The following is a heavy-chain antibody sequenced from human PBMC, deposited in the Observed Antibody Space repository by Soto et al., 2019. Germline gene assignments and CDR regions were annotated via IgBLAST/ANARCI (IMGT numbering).Heavy chain of an antibody. J-gene: IGHJ4*02. CDR1: GFTFSSYE. D-gene: IGHD3-3*01. Sequence: GGSLRLSCAASGFTFSSYEMNWVRQAPGKGLEWVSYISSSGSTIYYADSVKGRFAISRDNAKNSLYLQMNSLRAEDTAVYYCARVWNNYDFWSGRLDYWGQGTLVTVSS. V-gene: IGHV3-48*03. CDR2: ISSSGSTI. CDR3: ARVWNNYDFWSGRLDY.